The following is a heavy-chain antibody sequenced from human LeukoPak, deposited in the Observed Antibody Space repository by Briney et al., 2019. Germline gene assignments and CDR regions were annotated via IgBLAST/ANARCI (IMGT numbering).Heavy chain of an antibody. CDR2: IYYSGST. CDR1: GGSISSYY. CDR3: ARVWSSGWTDFDY. V-gene: IGHV4-59*01. D-gene: IGHD6-19*01. J-gene: IGHJ4*02. Sequence: PSETLSLTCTVSGGSISSYYWAWIRQPPGKGLDWIGYIYYSGSTNYNPSLKSRVTISVDTSKNQFSLKLSSVTAADTAVYYCARVWSSGWTDFDYWGQGTLVTASS.